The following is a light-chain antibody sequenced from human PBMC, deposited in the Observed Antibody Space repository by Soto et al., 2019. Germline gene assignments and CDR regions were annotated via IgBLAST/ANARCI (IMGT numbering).Light chain of an antibody. CDR1: QSITCY. Sequence: IQMTQSPSSLSASVRDRHTIACRSSQSITCYLNWYQQKTGKAPKLQIYAASSLQSAVPSRIIGSRSGTDFTLTIRSLQPEDFATYYCHQSYSTPGTFGPGTKVDIK. CDR2: AAS. J-gene: IGKJ3*01. CDR3: HQSYSTPGT. V-gene: IGKV1-39*01.